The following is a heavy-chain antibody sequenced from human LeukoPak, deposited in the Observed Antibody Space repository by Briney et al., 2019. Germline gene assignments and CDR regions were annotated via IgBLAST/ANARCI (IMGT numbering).Heavy chain of an antibody. D-gene: IGHD3-22*01. CDR2: INSDGSST. J-gene: IGHJ3*02. CDR3: AKTLPGGYGPYYYDSSGYPAAFDI. V-gene: IGHV3-74*01. CDR1: GFTFSSYW. Sequence: PGGSLRLSCAASGFTFSSYWMHWVRQAPGKGLVWVSRINSDGSSTSYADSVKGRFTISRDNARNSVYLQMNSLRAEDTAVYYCAKTLPGGYGPYYYDSSGYPAAFDIWGQGTMVTVSS.